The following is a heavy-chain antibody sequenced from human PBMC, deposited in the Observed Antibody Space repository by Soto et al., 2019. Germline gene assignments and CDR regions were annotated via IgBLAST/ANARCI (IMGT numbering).Heavy chain of an antibody. Sequence: QVQLVQSGAEVKKPGASVKVSCKASGYTFTSYYMHWVRQAPGQGLEWMGIINPSGGSTSYAQKFQGRVPRTRETSTSTVYMELSSLRSEDTAVYYCARGHTAMVRMFDPWGQGTLVTVSS. CDR1: GYTFTSYY. J-gene: IGHJ5*02. CDR2: INPSGGST. D-gene: IGHD5-18*01. V-gene: IGHV1-46*03. CDR3: ARGHTAMVRMFDP.